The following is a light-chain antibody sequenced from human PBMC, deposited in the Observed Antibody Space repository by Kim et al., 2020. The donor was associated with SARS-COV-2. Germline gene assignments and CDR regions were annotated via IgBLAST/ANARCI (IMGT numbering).Light chain of an antibody. V-gene: IGKV1-9*01. J-gene: IGKJ2*01. CDR3: QQFDVYPYT. CDR2: RTS. CDR1: QGITTY. Sequence: DIQLTQSPSFLSASVGDRVTITCRTSQGITTYLAWYQQKPRKAPKLLIYRTSTLQSGVPSRFSGSGSGTEFTLTVSSLQPEDFATYFCQQFDVYPYTFGQGTKLEIK.